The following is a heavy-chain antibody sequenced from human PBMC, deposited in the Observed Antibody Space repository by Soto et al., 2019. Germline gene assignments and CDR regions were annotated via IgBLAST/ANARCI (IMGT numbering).Heavy chain of an antibody. CDR3: AKDAVAYNGEWDWFDL. CDR2: IGGSGSGA. Sequence: EVQLLESGGGLVQPGGSLRLSCAASGFTFKNFAMRRVRQAPGKAMEWVSAIGGSGSGASYADSVKGRFTVSRDDSKSTLYLQMGGLRVDDTALYYCAKDAVAYNGEWDWFDLWGQGTLVTVSS. CDR1: GFTFKNFA. V-gene: IGHV3-23*01. D-gene: IGHD3-10*01. J-gene: IGHJ5*02.